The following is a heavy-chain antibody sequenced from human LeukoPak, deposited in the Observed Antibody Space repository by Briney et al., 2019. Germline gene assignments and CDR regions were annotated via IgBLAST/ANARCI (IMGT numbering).Heavy chain of an antibody. D-gene: IGHD3-22*01. CDR2: SRGKAYGGTK. CDR1: GFTFGDYA. V-gene: IGHV3-49*04. CDR3: TRDDSSGYELKSGFDH. Sequence: GGSLRLSCTASGFTFGDYAVSWVRQAQGKGLEWVGFSRGKAYGGTKEYAASVKGRFTISRDDSKSIAYLQMNSLKTEDAAVYYCTRDDSSGYELKSGFDHWGQGTLVTVSS. J-gene: IGHJ5*02.